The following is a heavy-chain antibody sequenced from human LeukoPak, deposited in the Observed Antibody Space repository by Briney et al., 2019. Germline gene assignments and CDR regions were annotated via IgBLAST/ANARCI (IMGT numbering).Heavy chain of an antibody. CDR1: GYTFTSYD. D-gene: IGHD3-10*01. CDR2: MNPNSGIT. V-gene: IGHV1-8*01. J-gene: IGHJ4*02. Sequence: ASVKVSCKASGYTFTSYDINWVRQATGQGLEWMGWMNPNSGITGYAQKFQDRVTMTRNTSISTAYMELSSLRSEDTAVYYCARIRFGELFDWGQGTLVTVSS. CDR3: ARIRFGELFD.